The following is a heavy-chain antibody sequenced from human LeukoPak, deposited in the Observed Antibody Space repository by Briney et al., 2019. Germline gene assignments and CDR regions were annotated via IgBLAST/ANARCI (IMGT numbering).Heavy chain of an antibody. CDR2: ISSSSSYI. CDR3: ARVPDTAMVPYYFDY. J-gene: IGHJ4*02. V-gene: IGHV3-21*01. D-gene: IGHD5-18*01. CDR1: GFTFSSYS. Sequence: GGSLRLSCAASGFTFSSYSMNWVRQAPGKGLEWVSSISSSSSYIYYADSVKGRFTISRDNAKNSLYLQMNSLRAEDTAVYYCARVPDTAMVPYYFDYWGQGTLVTVSS.